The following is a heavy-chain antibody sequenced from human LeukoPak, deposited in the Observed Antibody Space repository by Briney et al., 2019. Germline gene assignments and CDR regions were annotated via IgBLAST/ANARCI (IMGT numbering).Heavy chain of an antibody. D-gene: IGHD2-8*01. J-gene: IGHJ4*02. Sequence: SETLSLTCSVSGASINDYYWTWIRQPPGKGLEWIGYVYHTGTSGYHPSPKSRVAMSLDTSKNQVSLKLRSVTAADTAVYFCTRVVNGGHFDYWGQGTLVTVSS. CDR3: TRVVNGGHFDY. CDR2: VYHTGTS. CDR1: GASINDYY. V-gene: IGHV4-59*01.